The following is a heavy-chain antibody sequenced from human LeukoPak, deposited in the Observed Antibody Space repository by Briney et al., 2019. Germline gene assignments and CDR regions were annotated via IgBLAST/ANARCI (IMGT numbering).Heavy chain of an antibody. D-gene: IGHD6-19*01. CDR1: GFTFSSYA. CDR3: SRIAVAGLYFDY. Sequence: GGSLRLSCAASGFTFSSYAMSWVRQAPGKGLEWVSAISGSGGSTYYADSVKGRFTISRDNSKNTLYLQMNSLRAEDTAVYYCSRIAVAGLYFDYWGQGTLVTVSS. V-gene: IGHV3-23*01. J-gene: IGHJ4*02. CDR2: ISGSGGST.